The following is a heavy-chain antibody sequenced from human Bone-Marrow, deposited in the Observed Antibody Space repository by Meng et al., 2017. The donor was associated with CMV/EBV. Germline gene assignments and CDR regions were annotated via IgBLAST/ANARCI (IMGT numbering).Heavy chain of an antibody. CDR1: GFTFSSYS. J-gene: IGHJ3*02. Sequence: GGSLRLSCAASGFTFSSYSMNWVRQAPGKGLQWVSYISSSSSTIYFADSVKGRFTISRDNAKNSLYLQMNSLRAEDTAVYYCAKEEKLGYYDSIDAFDIWGQGTMVTVSS. CDR3: AKEEKLGYYDSIDAFDI. V-gene: IGHV3-48*04. CDR2: ISSSSSTI. D-gene: IGHD3-22*01.